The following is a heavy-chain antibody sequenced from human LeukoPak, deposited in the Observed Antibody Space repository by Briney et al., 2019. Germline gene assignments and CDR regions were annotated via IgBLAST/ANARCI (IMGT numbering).Heavy chain of an antibody. CDR3: ARDNPPITMVRGVPSGY. V-gene: IGHV3-30-3*01. Sequence: GGSLRLSCAASGFTFSSYAMHWVRQAPGKGLEWVAVISYDGSNKYYADSVKGRFTISRDNSKNTLYLQMNSLRAEDTAVYYCARDNPPITMVRGVPSGYWGQGTLVTVSS. CDR2: ISYDGSNK. J-gene: IGHJ4*02. CDR1: GFTFSSYA. D-gene: IGHD3-10*01.